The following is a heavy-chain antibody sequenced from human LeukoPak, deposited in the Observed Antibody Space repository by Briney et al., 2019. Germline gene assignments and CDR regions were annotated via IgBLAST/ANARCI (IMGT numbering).Heavy chain of an antibody. J-gene: IGHJ4*02. CDR3: ARVRDYGDYTG. CDR1: GGSFSGYY. Sequence: PSETLSLTCAVYGGSFSGYYWSWIRQPPGKGLEWIGEINHSGSTNYNPSLKSRVTISVDTSKNQFSLKLSSVTAADTAVYYCARVRDYGDYTGWGQGTLVTVSS. V-gene: IGHV4-34*01. CDR2: INHSGST. D-gene: IGHD4-17*01.